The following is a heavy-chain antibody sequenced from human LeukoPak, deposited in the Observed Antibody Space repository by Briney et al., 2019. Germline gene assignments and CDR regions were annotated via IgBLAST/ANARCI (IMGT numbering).Heavy chain of an antibody. CDR1: GGSFSGYY. CDR2: INHSGST. CDR3: AGAFVVVTAILGDAFDI. D-gene: IGHD2-21*02. V-gene: IGHV4-34*01. Sequence: SETLSLTCAVYGGSFSGYYWSWIRQPPGKGLEWIGEINHSGSTNYNPSLKSRVTISVDTSKNQFSLKLSSVTAADTAVYYCAGAFVVVTAILGDAFDIWGQGTMVTVSS. J-gene: IGHJ3*02.